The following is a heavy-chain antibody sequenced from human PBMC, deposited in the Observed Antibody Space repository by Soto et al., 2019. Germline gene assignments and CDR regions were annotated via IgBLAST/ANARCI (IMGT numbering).Heavy chain of an antibody. CDR1: GYTFTSFY. J-gene: IGHJ4*02. CDR2: IKPSGGST. D-gene: IGHD6-13*01. V-gene: IGHV1-46*03. CDR3: GISLYSSDY. Sequence: QVQLVQSGAEVKEPGASVKVSCKASGYTFTSFYMYWVRQAPGQGLEWMAIIKPSGGSTNYAQKCRGRVTMTRDTSTSTVYMQLSSLTSEDTAVYFCGISLYSSDYWGQGTLVTLSS.